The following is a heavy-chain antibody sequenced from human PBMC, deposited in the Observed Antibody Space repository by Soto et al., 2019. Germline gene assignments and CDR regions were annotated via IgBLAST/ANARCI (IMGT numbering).Heavy chain of an antibody. CDR3: ARDRAYYDFWSGYYTMDYYYYGMDV. J-gene: IGHJ6*02. V-gene: IGHV3-33*01. D-gene: IGHD3-3*01. CDR1: GFTFSSYG. Sequence: QVQLVESGGGVVQPGRSLRLSCAASGFTFSSYGMHWVRQAPGKGLEWVAVIWYDGSNKYYADSVKGRFTISRDNSKNTLYLQMKSLRAEDTAVYYCARDRAYYDFWSGYYTMDYYYYGMDVWGQGTTVTVSS. CDR2: IWYDGSNK.